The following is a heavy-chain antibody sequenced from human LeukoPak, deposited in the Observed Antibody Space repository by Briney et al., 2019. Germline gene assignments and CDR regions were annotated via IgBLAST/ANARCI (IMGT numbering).Heavy chain of an antibody. CDR2: ISTSSITK. CDR1: GFTFSTYS. J-gene: IGHJ5*01. Sequence: GGSLRLSCAASGFTFSTYSMSWVRQAPGKGPEWLSYISTSSITKYYADSVKGRFTISRDDAKNSLSLQMNSLRADDTAVYYCAKEMGFCSGGSCYRWFDSWGQGTLDTVSS. V-gene: IGHV3-48*01. CDR3: AKEMGFCSGGSCYRWFDS. D-gene: IGHD2-15*01.